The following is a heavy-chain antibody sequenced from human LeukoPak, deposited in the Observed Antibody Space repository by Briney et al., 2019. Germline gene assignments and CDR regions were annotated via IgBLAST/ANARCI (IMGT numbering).Heavy chain of an antibody. CDR3: AREVYGNYDFWSGYFDY. V-gene: IGHV1-18*01. D-gene: IGHD3-3*01. CDR2: ISAYNGNT. Sequence: ASVKVSYKASGYTFTSYGISWVRQAPGQGLEWMGWISAYNGNTNYAQKLQGRVTMTTDTSTSTAYMELRSLRSDDTAVYYCAREVYGNYDFWSGYFDYWGQGTLVTVSS. CDR1: GYTFTSYG. J-gene: IGHJ4*02.